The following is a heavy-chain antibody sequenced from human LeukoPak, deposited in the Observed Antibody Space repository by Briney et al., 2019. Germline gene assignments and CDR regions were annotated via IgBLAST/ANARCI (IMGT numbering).Heavy chain of an antibody. CDR2: ISTSSTYI. CDR3: ATGKHYYDSSGYYFYYFDY. D-gene: IGHD3-22*01. V-gene: IGHV3-21*01. Sequence: PGGSLRLSCGASGFTFASYWMTWVRQAPGKGLEWVSSISTSSTYIFYADSVKGRFTISRDNAKNSPYLQMNSLRADDTAVYYCATGKHYYDSSGYYFYYFDYWGQGTLVTVSS. J-gene: IGHJ4*02. CDR1: GFTFASYW.